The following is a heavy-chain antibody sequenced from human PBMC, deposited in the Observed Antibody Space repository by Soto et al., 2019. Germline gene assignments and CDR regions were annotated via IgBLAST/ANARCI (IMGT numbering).Heavy chain of an antibody. V-gene: IGHV3-7*03. CDR3: TGAQDSSGSYYYFDY. CDR1: GFPFSSYW. CDR2: INRDGSER. J-gene: IGHJ4*02. D-gene: IGHD3-22*01. Sequence: EVQLVESGGGLVQPGGSLILSCAASGFPFSSYWMSWVRQAPGKGLQWVANINRDGSERYYVDSLKGRFTISRDNAENSLYLQMNSLRDEDTAVYYCTGAQDSSGSYYYFDYWGQGTLVTVSS.